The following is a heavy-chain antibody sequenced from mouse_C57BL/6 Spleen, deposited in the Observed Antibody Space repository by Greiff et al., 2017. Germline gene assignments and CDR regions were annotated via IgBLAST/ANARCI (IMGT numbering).Heavy chain of an antibody. CDR3: ARRGVYEGFAY. J-gene: IGHJ3*01. D-gene: IGHD1-1*01. CDR2: ISGGGGNT. CDR1: GFTFSSYT. V-gene: IGHV5-9*01. Sequence: DVMLVESGGGLVKPGGSLKLSCAASGFTFSSYTMSWVRQTPEKRLEWVATISGGGGNTYYPDSVKGRFTISRDNAKNTLYLQMSSLRSEDTALYYCARRGVYEGFAYWGQGTLVTVSA.